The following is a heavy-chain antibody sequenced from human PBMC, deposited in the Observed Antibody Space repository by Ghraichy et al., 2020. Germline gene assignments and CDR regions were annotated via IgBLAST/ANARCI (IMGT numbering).Heavy chain of an antibody. CDR1: GFTFSSYA. CDR3: ASSTMIGLYDAFDI. Sequence: GGSLRLSCAASGFTFSSYAMHWVRQAPGKGLEWVAVISYDGSNKYYADSVKGRFTISRDNSKNTLYLQMNSLRAEDTAVYYCASSTMIGLYDAFDIWGQGTMVTVSS. V-gene: IGHV3-30*04. J-gene: IGHJ3*02. CDR2: ISYDGSNK. D-gene: IGHD3-22*01.